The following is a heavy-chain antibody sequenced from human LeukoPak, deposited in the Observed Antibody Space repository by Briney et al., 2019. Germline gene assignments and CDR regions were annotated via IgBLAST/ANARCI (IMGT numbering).Heavy chain of an antibody. V-gene: IGHV3-30*03. D-gene: IGHD6-19*01. CDR1: GFTFSSYG. Sequence: GGSLRLSCAASGFTFSSYGMHWVRQAPGKGLEWVAVISYDGSNKYYADSVKGRFTISRDNSKNTLYLQMNSLRAEDTAVYYCARDLERIAVAPCVWGQGTLVTVSS. CDR3: ARDLERIAVAPCV. J-gene: IGHJ4*02. CDR2: ISYDGSNK.